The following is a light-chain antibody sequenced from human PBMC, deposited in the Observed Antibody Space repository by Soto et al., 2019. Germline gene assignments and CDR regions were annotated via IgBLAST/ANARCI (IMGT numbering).Light chain of an antibody. CDR1: QSVAGN. CDR3: QQYSNWPPIT. Sequence: EIEMTQSPATLSVSPGERATLSCRASQSVAGNLAWYQQKPGQAPRLLIYGASTRATDITARFSGSGSGTEFTLSISSLQSEDFAVYYWQQYSNWPPITFGQGTRLEIK. V-gene: IGKV3-15*01. J-gene: IGKJ5*01. CDR2: GAS.